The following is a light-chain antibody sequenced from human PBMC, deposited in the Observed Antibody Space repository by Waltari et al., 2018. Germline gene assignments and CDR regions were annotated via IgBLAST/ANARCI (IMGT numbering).Light chain of an antibody. J-gene: IGKJ1*01. CDR3: LQYNSYPWT. CDR1: QSIVVW. Sequence: DIQVTQSPSTLSASVGDRVTITCRASQSIVVWLAWYQQKPGKAPRLLIYKASYLESGVPSRFSGSASGTASTLTISSLQADDFATYYCLQYNSYPWTFGQGTTVEIK. CDR2: KAS. V-gene: IGKV1-5*03.